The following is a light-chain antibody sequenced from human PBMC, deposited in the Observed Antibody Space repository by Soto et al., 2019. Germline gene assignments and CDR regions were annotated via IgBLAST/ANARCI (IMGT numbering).Light chain of an antibody. CDR2: GAS. Sequence: EIVMTQSPSTLSVSPGERATLSCRASQSVSSDLAWYQHKPGQAPRLLIYGASTRATGIPARFSGRGSGTEFTLTISSLQSVDFAVYYCQQYDNWPWTFGQGTKVDI. CDR1: QSVSSD. CDR3: QQYDNWPWT. J-gene: IGKJ1*01. V-gene: IGKV3-15*01.